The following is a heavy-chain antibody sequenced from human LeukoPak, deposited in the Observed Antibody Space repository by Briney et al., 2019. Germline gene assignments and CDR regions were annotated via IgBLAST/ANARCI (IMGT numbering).Heavy chain of an antibody. J-gene: IGHJ5*02. D-gene: IGHD2-15*01. CDR3: AGIYCSSGSCYHWFDP. Sequence: SVKVSCKASVGTXSSYAISGVRQAPGRGLEWMGGIIPIFGTANYAQKFQGRVTITADETTSTAYMELSSLKSEDTAVYYCAGIYCSSGSCYHWFDPWGQGTLVTVSS. V-gene: IGHV1-69*13. CDR1: VGTXSSYA. CDR2: IIPIFGTA.